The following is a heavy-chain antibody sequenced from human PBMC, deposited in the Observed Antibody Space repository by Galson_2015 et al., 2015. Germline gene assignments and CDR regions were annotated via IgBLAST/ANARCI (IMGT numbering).Heavy chain of an antibody. Sequence: SLRLSCAGSGFTFRSYFMHWVRHAPGKGLVWISRINSDVSSTDYANYVKGRFTISRDNAKNKLYPHMNSLRAEDTAVYYCVRETYSRYAWARNKYYYYMDVWGKGTTVTVSS. J-gene: IGHJ6*03. V-gene: IGHV3-74*01. CDR3: VRETYSRYAWARNKYYYYMDV. CDR1: GFTFRSYF. D-gene: IGHD3-16*02. CDR2: INSDVSST.